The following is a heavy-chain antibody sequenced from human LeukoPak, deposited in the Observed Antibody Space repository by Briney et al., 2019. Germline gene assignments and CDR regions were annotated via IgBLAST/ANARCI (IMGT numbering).Heavy chain of an antibody. CDR2: IYYSGST. V-gene: IGHV4-59*01. D-gene: IGHD2-15*01. J-gene: IGHJ3*01. CDR3: ARGVLS. Sequence: SETLSLTCTVSGGSISSYYWSWSRQPPGKGLEWIGYIYYSGSTNYNPSLKSRVTISVDTSKNQFSLKLSSVTAADTAVYYCARGVLSWGQGTMVTVSS. CDR1: GGSISSYY.